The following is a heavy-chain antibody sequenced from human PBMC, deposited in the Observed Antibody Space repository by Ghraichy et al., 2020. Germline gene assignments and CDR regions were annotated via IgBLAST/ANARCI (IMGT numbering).Heavy chain of an antibody. V-gene: IGHV4-39*01. CDR2: FYYTGDT. Sequence: SETLSLTCTVSGGSFSSSNHYWVWIRQPPGKGLEWVGSFYYTGDTYSNPSLKSRVPISVATSKNPFSLQLSSVTAADTAVYYCARRCHSTADVPYWGQGTLVTVSS. D-gene: IGHD2-21*02. CDR1: GGSFSSSNHY. J-gene: IGHJ4*02. CDR3: ARRCHSTADVPY.